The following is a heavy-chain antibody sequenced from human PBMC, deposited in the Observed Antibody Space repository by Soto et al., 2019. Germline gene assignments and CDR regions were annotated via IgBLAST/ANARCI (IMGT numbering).Heavy chain of an antibody. CDR3: ARQSDYYILTGYSSYFDY. CDR2: IYYSGST. Sequence: SETLSLTCTVSGGSISSYYWSWIRQPPGKGLEWIGYIYYSGSTNYNPSLKSRVTISVDTSKNQFSLKLSSVTAADTAVYYCARQSDYYILTGYSSYFDYWGQGTLVPISS. D-gene: IGHD3-9*01. CDR1: GGSISSYY. V-gene: IGHV4-59*08. J-gene: IGHJ4*02.